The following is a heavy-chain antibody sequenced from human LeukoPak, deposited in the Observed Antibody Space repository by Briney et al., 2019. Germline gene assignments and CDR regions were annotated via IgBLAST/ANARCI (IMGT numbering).Heavy chain of an antibody. V-gene: IGHV3-23*01. Sequence: GGSLRLSCAASGFTFSSNAMSWVRQAPGKGLEWVSTISGSGGSTNYADSVKGRFTISRDNSKNTLYLQMNSLRAEDTAVYYCARDPHSYGSHIDYWGQGTLVTVSS. CDR2: ISGSGGST. CDR3: ARDPHSYGSHIDY. CDR1: GFTFSSNA. J-gene: IGHJ4*02. D-gene: IGHD5-18*01.